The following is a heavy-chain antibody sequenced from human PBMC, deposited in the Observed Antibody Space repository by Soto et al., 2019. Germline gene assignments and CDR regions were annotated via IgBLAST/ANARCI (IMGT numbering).Heavy chain of an antibody. CDR3: ARLALYCGGDCYPDY. J-gene: IGHJ4*02. Sequence: LSLTCAVSGGSISSGGYSWSWIRQPPGKGLEWIGYIYHSGSTYYNPSLKSRVTISVDRSKNQFSLKLSSVTAADTAVYYCARLALYCGGDCYPDYWGQGTPVTVSS. CDR2: IYHSGST. V-gene: IGHV4-30-2*01. D-gene: IGHD2-21*02. CDR1: GGSISSGGYS.